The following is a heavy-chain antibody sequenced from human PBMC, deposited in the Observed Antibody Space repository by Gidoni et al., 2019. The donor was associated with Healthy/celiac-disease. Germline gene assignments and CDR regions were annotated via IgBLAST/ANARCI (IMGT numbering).Heavy chain of an antibody. D-gene: IGHD1-26*01. CDR1: GGSFSGYY. CDR2: INHSGST. J-gene: IGHJ2*01. Sequence: QVQLQQWGAGLLKPSETLSLTCAVYGGSFSGYYWSWIRQPPGKGLEWIGEINHSGSTNYNPSLKSRVTISVDTSKNQFSLKLSSVTAADTAVYYCARGRSGSYSSVWYFDLWGRGTLVTVSS. CDR3: ARGRSGSYSSVWYFDL. V-gene: IGHV4-34*01.